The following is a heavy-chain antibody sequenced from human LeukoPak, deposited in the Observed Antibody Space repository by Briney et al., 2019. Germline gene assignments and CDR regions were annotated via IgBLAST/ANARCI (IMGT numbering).Heavy chain of an antibody. V-gene: IGHV3-74*01. CDR1: GFTFSSYW. CDR3: ARDRDGYNSFDY. J-gene: IGHJ4*02. D-gene: IGHD5-24*01. CDR2: INSDGSST. Sequence: PGGSLRLSCAASGFTFSSYWMHWVRQAPGKGLMWVSRINSDGSSTSYADSVKGRFTISRDNAKNTLYLHMNSLRAEDTAVYYCARDRDGYNSFDYWGQGTLVTVSS.